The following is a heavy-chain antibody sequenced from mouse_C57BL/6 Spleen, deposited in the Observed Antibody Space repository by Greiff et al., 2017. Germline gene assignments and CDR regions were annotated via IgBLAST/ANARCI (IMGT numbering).Heavy chain of an antibody. CDR2: IRLKSDNYAT. V-gene: IGHV6-3*01. Sequence: EVMLVESGGGLVQPGGSMKLSCVASGFTFSNYWMNWVRQSPEKGLEWVAQIRLKSDNYATHYAESVKGRFTISRDDSKSSVYLQMNNLRAEDTGIYYCTNYYGSSRDVWGTGTTVTVSS. J-gene: IGHJ1*03. D-gene: IGHD1-1*01. CDR3: TNYYGSSRDV. CDR1: GFTFSNYW.